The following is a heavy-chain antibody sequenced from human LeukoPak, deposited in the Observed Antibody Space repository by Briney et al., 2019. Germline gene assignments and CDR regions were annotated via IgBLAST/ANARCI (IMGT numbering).Heavy chain of an antibody. CDR3: ARDLGVVSYYYFDY. D-gene: IGHD3-10*01. CDR2: ISSSSSTI. CDR1: GFTFSSYS. Sequence: GGSLRLSCAASGFTFSSYSMNWVRQAPGKGLEWVSYISSSSSTIYYADSVKGRFTISRDNAKNSLYLQMNSLTAEDTAVYYCARDLGVVSYYYFDYWGQGTLVTVSS. V-gene: IGHV3-48*01. J-gene: IGHJ4*02.